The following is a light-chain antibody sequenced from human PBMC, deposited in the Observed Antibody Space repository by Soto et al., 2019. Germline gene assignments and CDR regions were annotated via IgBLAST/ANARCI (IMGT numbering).Light chain of an antibody. Sequence: QSVPTQPPSASGTPGQRVTISCSGSSSNIGSNTVNWYQQLPGKAPKLLIYSNDQRPSGVPDRYSGSKSGTSASLAVSGLQSEDEADYYCAAWDDSLNGPLFGGGTKLTVL. J-gene: IGLJ3*02. V-gene: IGLV1-44*01. CDR1: SSNIGSNT. CDR2: SND. CDR3: AAWDDSLNGPL.